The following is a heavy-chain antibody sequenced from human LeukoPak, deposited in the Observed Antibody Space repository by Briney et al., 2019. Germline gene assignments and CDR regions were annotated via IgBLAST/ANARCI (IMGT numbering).Heavy chain of an antibody. CDR1: GYTFTGYY. J-gene: IGHJ5*02. CDR2: INPNSGGT. D-gene: IGHD3-22*01. CDR3: ARDPHYYYDSSGYFPNWFDP. Sequence: ASVKVSCKASGYTFTGYYMHWVRQAPGQGLEWMGWINPNSGGTNYAQKFQGRVTMTRDTSISTAYMELRSLRSDDTAVYYCARDPHYYYDSSGYFPNWFDPWGQGTLVTVSS. V-gene: IGHV1-2*02.